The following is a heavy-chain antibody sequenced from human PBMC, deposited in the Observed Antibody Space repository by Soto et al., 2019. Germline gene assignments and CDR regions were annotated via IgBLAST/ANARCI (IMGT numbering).Heavy chain of an antibody. J-gene: IGHJ5*02. CDR3: ARVPDR. Sequence: SETLSLTCAVSGGSISSGVYSLSWIRQPPGKSLEWIGYIYHSGSTYYNPSLKSRVTISVDRSKNQFSLKLSSVTAADTAVYYCARVPDRWGQGTQVIVS. D-gene: IGHD2-2*01. CDR1: GGSISSGVYS. CDR2: IYHSGST. V-gene: IGHV4-30-2*01.